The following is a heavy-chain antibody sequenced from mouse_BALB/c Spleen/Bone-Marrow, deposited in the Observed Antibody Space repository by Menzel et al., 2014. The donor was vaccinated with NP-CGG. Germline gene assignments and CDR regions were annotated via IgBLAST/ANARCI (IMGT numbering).Heavy chain of an antibody. J-gene: IGHJ3*01. Sequence: QVQLQQSGAELVRPGTSVKVSCKASGYAFTNYLIEWIKQRPGQGLEWIGVINPGSGGTNYNEKFKGKATLTADKSSSTAYMQLSSPTSDDSAVYFCARNANWLFTYWGQGTLVTVSA. CDR1: GYAFTNYL. CDR3: ARNANWLFTY. CDR2: INPGSGGT. D-gene: IGHD4-1*01. V-gene: IGHV1-54*01.